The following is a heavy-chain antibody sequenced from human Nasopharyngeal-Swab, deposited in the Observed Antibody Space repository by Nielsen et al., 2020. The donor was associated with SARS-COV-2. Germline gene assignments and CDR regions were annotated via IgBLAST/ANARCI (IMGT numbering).Heavy chain of an antibody. D-gene: IGHD4-17*01. V-gene: IGHV3-15*07. Sequence: VRQAAGKGLEWGGRIKSKTDGGTTDYAAPVKGRFTISRDDSKNTLYLQMNSLKTEDTAVYYCTTDGTTTVTTWVDVWGKGTTVTVSS. CDR2: IKSKTDGGTT. J-gene: IGHJ6*04. CDR3: TTDGTTTVTTWVDV.